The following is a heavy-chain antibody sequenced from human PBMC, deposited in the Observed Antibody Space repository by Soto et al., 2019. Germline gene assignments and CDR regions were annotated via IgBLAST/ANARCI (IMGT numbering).Heavy chain of an antibody. CDR3: TKGPNWNYYYGVDV. Sequence: SETLSLTCTVSGDSVSNYYWSWIRQPAGRGLEWIGRVYSSGATNYNPSLNGRVTMSVDTSRNQFSLRLSSETAADTAIYYCTKGPNWNYYYGVDVWGQGTAVTAP. CDR1: GDSVSNYY. J-gene: IGHJ6*02. V-gene: IGHV4-4*07. CDR2: VYSSGAT. D-gene: IGHD1-20*01.